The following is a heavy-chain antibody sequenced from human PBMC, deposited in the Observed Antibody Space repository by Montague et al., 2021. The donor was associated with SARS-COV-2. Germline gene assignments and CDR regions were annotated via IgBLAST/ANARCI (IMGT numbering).Heavy chain of an antibody. Sequence: TLSLTCTVSGGSINSGNYYWSWIRQHPGKGLEWIGYIHYSGSAYYSPSLRSRLTISMDTSKKQLSLTVNSVTAADTAVYYGAGGSGNLDPPELWGQGTLVTVSS. D-gene: IGHD6-19*01. CDR2: IHYSGSA. CDR1: GGSINSGNYY. CDR3: AGGSGNLDPPEL. J-gene: IGHJ4*03. V-gene: IGHV4-31*03.